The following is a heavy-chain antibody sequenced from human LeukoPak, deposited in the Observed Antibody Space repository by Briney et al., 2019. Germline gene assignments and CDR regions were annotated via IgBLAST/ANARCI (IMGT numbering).Heavy chain of an antibody. CDR3: ARLTATISDAFDI. CDR1: GGTFSSYA. V-gene: IGHV1-69*06. Sequence: SVKVSCKASGGTFSSYAISWVRQAPGQGLEWMGGIIPIFGTANYAQKFQGRVTITADKSTSTAYMELSSLRSEDTAVYYCARLTATISDAFDIWGQGTMVTVSS. D-gene: IGHD2-21*02. CDR2: IIPIFGTA. J-gene: IGHJ3*02.